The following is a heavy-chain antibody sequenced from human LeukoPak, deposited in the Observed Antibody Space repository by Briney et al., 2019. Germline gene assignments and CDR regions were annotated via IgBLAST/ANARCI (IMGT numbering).Heavy chain of an antibody. D-gene: IGHD5-18*01. Sequence: GGSLRLSCAASGFTFSSSGMSWVRQAPGKGLEWVSAISASGGGTNHADSVKGRFTISRDNSKNMPYLQMNSLRAEDTAVYYCAKGNSFYFDYWGQGTLVTVSS. J-gene: IGHJ4*02. V-gene: IGHV3-23*01. CDR3: AKGNSFYFDY. CDR2: ISASGGGT. CDR1: GFTFSSSG.